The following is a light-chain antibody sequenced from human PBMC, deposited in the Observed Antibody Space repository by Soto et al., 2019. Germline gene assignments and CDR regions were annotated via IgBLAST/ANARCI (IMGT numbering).Light chain of an antibody. CDR2: EVN. Sequence: QSALTQPASVSGSPGQSITISCTGTGSDVGGYNYVSWYQHHPGKAPKLLIYEVNQRPSGVPDRFSGSKSGNTASLTVSGLQAEDEATYYCNSYSGSSNFVVFGGGTKLTVL. V-gene: IGLV2-8*01. CDR3: NSYSGSSNFVV. CDR1: GSDVGGYNY. J-gene: IGLJ2*01.